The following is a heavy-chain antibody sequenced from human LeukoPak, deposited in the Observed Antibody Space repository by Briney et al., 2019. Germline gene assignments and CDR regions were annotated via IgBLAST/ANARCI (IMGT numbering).Heavy chain of an antibody. Sequence: ASVKVSCKASGYTFTSYDINWVRQATGQGLEWMGWMNPNSGNTGYAQKFQGRVTTTRNTSISTAYMELSSLRSEDTAVYYCAVGDGFDGGLAYWGQGTLVTVSS. CDR1: GYTFTSYD. J-gene: IGHJ4*02. V-gene: IGHV1-8*03. CDR3: AVGDGFDGGLAY. D-gene: IGHD5-24*01. CDR2: MNPNSGNT.